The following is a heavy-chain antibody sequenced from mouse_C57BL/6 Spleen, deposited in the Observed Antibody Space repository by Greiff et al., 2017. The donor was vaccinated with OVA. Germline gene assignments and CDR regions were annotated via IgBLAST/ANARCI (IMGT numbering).Heavy chain of an antibody. CDR2: INPSNGGT. CDR1: GYTFTSYW. V-gene: IGHV1-53*01. D-gene: IGHD1-1*01. Sequence: QVQLQQPGTELVKPGASVKLSCKASGYTFTSYWMHWVKQRPGPGLEWIGNINPSNGGTNYNEKFKNKATLTVDKSSSTAYMQLISLTSEDSAVYYCARVTTVVAYWYLDVWGTGTTVTVSS. J-gene: IGHJ1*03. CDR3: ARVTTVVAYWYLDV.